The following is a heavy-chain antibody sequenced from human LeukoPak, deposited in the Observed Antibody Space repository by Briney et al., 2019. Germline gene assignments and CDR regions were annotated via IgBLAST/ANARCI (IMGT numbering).Heavy chain of an antibody. CDR2: ISGSGGST. D-gene: IGHD3-3*01. CDR1: GFTFSSYA. CDR3: AKDEYYDFWSGYYDYFDY. J-gene: IGHJ4*02. Sequence: GGSLRLSCAASGFTFSSYAMSRVRQAPGKGLEWVSAISGSGGSTYYADSVKGRFTISRDNSKNTLYLQMNSLRAEDTAVYYCAKDEYYDFWSGYYDYFDYWGQGTLVTVSS. V-gene: IGHV3-23*01.